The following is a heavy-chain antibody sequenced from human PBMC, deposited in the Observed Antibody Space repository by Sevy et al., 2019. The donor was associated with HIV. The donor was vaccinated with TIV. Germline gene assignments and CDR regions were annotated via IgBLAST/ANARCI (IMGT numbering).Heavy chain of an antibody. CDR2: ISYDGRNK. J-gene: IGHJ6*02. CDR3: AKDFSGYNGMDV. Sequence: GGSLRLSCAVSGIIFTTSCMHWVRQAPGKGLEWVAVISYDGRNKLYGDSVKGRFPISRDNSKNILYLQMNRLRAEVTAVYYCAKDFSGYNGMDVWGQGTMVTVSS. V-gene: IGHV3-30*18. CDR1: GIIFTTSC. D-gene: IGHD1-1*01.